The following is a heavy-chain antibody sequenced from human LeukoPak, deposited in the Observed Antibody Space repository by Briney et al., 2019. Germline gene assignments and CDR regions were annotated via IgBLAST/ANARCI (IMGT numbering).Heavy chain of an antibody. CDR3: AREKYVGVVHGFDY. Sequence: PGGSLRLSCAVSGFTFSSYSMTWVRQAPGKGLEWVSLIAASGSPIYYADSVKGRFTISRDNAKSSVYLQLNSLRDEDTAVYYCAREKYVGVVHGFDYWGQGTLVTVSS. CDR2: IAASGSPI. J-gene: IGHJ4*02. CDR1: GFTFSSYS. V-gene: IGHV3-48*02. D-gene: IGHD2-8*01.